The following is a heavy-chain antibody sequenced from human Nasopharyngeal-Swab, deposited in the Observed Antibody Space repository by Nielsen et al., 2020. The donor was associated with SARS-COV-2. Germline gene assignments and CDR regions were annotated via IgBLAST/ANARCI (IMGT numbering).Heavy chain of an antibody. D-gene: IGHD1-26*01. V-gene: IGHV1-69*13. J-gene: IGHJ6*02. CDR3: ATYSGSYSGVDYYYGMDV. CDR1: GDTFSSYA. CDR2: IIPIFGTA. Sequence: SLKVSCKASGDTFSSYAISWVRQAPGQGLEWMGGIIPIFGTANYAQKFQGRVTITADESTGTAYMELSSLRSEDTAVYYCATYSGSYSGVDYYYGMDVWGQGTTVTVSS.